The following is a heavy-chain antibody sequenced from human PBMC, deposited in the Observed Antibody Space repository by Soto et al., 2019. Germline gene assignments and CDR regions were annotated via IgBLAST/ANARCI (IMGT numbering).Heavy chain of an antibody. CDR1: GGSFSGHY. CDR2: INHSGST. V-gene: IGHV4-34*01. J-gene: IGHJ4*02. D-gene: IGHD5-18*01. CDR3: ARGGGVTATFDY. Sequence: SETLSLTCAVYGGSFSGHYWSWIRQSPGKGLEWIGEINHSGSTNQNPSLKSRVTISVDTSKNQFSLKLKSVTAADTAVYYCARGGGVTATFDYWGQGTLVTVS.